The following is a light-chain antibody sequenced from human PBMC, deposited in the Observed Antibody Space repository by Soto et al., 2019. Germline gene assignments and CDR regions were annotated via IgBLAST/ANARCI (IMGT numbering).Light chain of an antibody. CDR1: QSVSSN. Sequence: EIVMTQSPAPLSVSAGERATLSCRASQSVSSNLAWYQQKPGQAPRLLIYGASTRATGIPARFSGSGSGTEFTLTISSLQSEDVAVYYCQQYNNWPLTLGQGTKVDI. J-gene: IGKJ1*01. CDR3: QQYNNWPLT. CDR2: GAS. V-gene: IGKV3-15*01.